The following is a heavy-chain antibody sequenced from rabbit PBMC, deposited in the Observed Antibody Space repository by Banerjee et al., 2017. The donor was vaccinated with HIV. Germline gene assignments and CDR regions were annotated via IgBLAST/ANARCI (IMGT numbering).Heavy chain of an antibody. CDR1: GIDFTSYYY. CDR3: ARDLAGVIGWNFGL. D-gene: IGHD4-1*01. V-gene: IGHV1S40*01. Sequence: QQLEESGGGLVKPGGTLTLTYKASGIDFTSYYYMCWVRQAPGKGLEWIACINTISGDTVCATWAKGRFTISKASWTTVTLQMTSLTAADTASYFCARDLAGVIGWNFGLWGQGTLVTVS. J-gene: IGHJ3*01. CDR2: INTISGDT.